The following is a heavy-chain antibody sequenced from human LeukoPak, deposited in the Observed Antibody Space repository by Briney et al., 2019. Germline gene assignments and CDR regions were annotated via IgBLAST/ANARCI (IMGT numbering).Heavy chain of an antibody. J-gene: IGHJ5*02. Sequence: GGSLRLSCAASGFSFSSHNMNWVRQAPGKGLEWVSAISGSGGTTYYADSVKGRFTISRDNSKNTLYLQINSLRAEDTAVYYCAKDSFALEPRNWFDPWGQGTLVTVSS. CDR1: GFSFSSHN. V-gene: IGHV3-23*01. D-gene: IGHD1-1*01. CDR3: AKDSFALEPRNWFDP. CDR2: ISGSGGTT.